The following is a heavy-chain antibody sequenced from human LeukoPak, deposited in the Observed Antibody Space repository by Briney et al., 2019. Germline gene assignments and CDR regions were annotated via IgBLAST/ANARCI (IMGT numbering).Heavy chain of an antibody. Sequence: GGSLRLSCAASGFTFSSYEMNWVRQAPGKGLEWVSYISSSGSTIYYADSVKGRFTISRDNAKNSLYLQMNSLRAEDTAVYYCARVGIVGAHGDLDYWGQGTLVTVSS. D-gene: IGHD1-26*01. CDR2: ISSSGSTI. J-gene: IGHJ4*02. CDR1: GFTFSSYE. V-gene: IGHV3-48*03. CDR3: ARVGIVGAHGDLDY.